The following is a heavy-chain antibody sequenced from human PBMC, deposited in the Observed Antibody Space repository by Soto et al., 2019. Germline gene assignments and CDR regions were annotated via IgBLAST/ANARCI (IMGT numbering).Heavy chain of an antibody. CDR1: GFTFSSYA. J-gene: IGHJ6*02. V-gene: IGHV3-30-3*01. Sequence: QVQLVESGGGVVQPGRSLRLSCAASGFTFSSYAMHWVRQAPGKGLEWVAVISYDGSNKYYADSVKGRFTISRDNSKNTLYLQTNSLRAEDTAVYYCARENSSSWPTYYYYGIDVWGQGTTVTVSS. CDR2: ISYDGSNK. D-gene: IGHD6-13*01. CDR3: ARENSSSWPTYYYYGIDV.